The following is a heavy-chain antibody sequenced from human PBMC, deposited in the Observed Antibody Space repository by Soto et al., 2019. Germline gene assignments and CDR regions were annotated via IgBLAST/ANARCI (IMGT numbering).Heavy chain of an antibody. V-gene: IGHV3-21*01. J-gene: IGHJ3*02. Sequence: EVQLVESGGGLVKPGGSLRLSCAASGFIFSDYSMNWVRQAPGKGLEWVSSISSSSNYKYYADSVKGRFTISRDNAKNSLYLQMNSLRAEDTTVYYFASHHGYSSGWYPDAFDIWGQGTTVTVSS. CDR1: GFIFSDYS. CDR3: ASHHGYSSGWYPDAFDI. CDR2: ISSSSNYK. D-gene: IGHD6-19*01.